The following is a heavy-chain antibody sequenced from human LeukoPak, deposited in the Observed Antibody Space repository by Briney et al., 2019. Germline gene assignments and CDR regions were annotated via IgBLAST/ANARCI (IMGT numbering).Heavy chain of an antibody. CDR2: ISGSGGST. J-gene: IGHJ4*02. Sequence: PGGSLRLSCAASGFTFSSYGMSWVRQAPGKGLEWVSAISGSGGSTYHADSVKGRFTISRDNSKNTLYLQMNSLRAEDTAVYYCAKGPDTAIVLSYYFDYWGQGTLVTVSS. D-gene: IGHD5-18*01. CDR3: AKGPDTAIVLSYYFDY. V-gene: IGHV3-23*01. CDR1: GFTFSSYG.